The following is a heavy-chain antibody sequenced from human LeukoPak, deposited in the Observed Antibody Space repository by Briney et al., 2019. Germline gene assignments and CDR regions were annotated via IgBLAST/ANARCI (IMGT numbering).Heavy chain of an antibody. Sequence: GGSLRLSCAASGFTFSDAWMNWVRQAPGKGLEWVGHIKSKTDGGTTDYAAPVKGRFTISRDDSKNTLYLQMNSLKTEDTAVYYCTTNKISAYDVDYWGQGTLVTVSS. CDR3: TTNKISAYDVDY. CDR1: GFTFSDAW. J-gene: IGHJ4*02. V-gene: IGHV3-15*01. CDR2: IKSKTDGGTT. D-gene: IGHD5-12*01.